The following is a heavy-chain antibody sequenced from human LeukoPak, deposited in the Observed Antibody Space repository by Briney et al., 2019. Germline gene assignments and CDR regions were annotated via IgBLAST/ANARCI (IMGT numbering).Heavy chain of an antibody. Sequence: GSLRLSCATSGFTFRNYGMTWVRQAPGKGLEWVSTISNTGESTYYADSVKGRFTVSRDNSNNTLYLQMSSPRAQDTAVYYCARLGSTVTIRYYFDSWGQGTLVTVSS. D-gene: IGHD4-17*01. J-gene: IGHJ4*02. CDR1: GFTFRNYG. CDR2: ISNTGEST. CDR3: ARLGSTVTIRYYFDS. V-gene: IGHV3-23*01.